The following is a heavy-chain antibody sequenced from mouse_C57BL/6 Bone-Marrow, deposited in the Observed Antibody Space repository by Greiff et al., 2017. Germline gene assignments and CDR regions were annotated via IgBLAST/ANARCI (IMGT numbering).Heavy chain of an antibody. V-gene: IGHV5-4*01. J-gene: IGHJ1*03. Sequence: EVHLVESGGGLVKPGGSLKLSCAASGFTFSSYAMSWVRQTPEKRLEWVATISDGGSYTYYPDNVKGRFTISRDNAKNNLYLQMSHLKSEDTAMYYCARGDPYNGRDYWYFDVWGTGTAVTVSS. CDR1: GFTFSSYA. D-gene: IGHD1-1*01. CDR3: ARGDPYNGRDYWYFDV. CDR2: ISDGGSYT.